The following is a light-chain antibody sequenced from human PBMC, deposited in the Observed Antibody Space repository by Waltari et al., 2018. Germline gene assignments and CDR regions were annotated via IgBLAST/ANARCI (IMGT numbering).Light chain of an antibody. V-gene: IGKV1-5*03. J-gene: IGKJ1*01. Sequence: DIQMTQSPSTLSASVVDRVTITCRASQNINSWLALYQQRPGKAPRLLLYKASTLQSGVPSRFSGSGSGTEFTLTINSLQTDDFATYYCQQYSSYSSWTFGQGTQV. CDR3: QQYSSYSSWT. CDR1: QNINSW. CDR2: KAS.